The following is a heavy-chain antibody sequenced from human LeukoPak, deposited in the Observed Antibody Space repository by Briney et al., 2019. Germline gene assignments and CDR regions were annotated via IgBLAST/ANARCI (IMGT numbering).Heavy chain of an antibody. CDR1: GFTFSSYS. CDR2: ISSSSSYI. CDR3: ARGERVGGY. V-gene: IGHV3-21*01. J-gene: IGHJ4*02. Sequence: GSLRLSCAASGFTFSSYSMNWVRQAPGKGLEWVSSISSSSSYIYYADSVKVRFTISRDNAKNPLYLQMNSLRAEDTAVYYCARGERVGGYWGQGTLVTVSS. D-gene: IGHD5-24*01.